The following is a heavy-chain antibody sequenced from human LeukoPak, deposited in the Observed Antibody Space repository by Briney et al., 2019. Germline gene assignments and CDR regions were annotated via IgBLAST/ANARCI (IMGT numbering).Heavy chain of an antibody. Sequence: SETLSLTCAVYGGSFSGYYWSWIRQPPGKGLEWIGSMYYTGSTYYNPSLKSRVTISVDTSKNQVSLKLSSVTAADTAVYYCARDRSYYYGSGSRHNWFDPWGQGTLVTVSS. CDR2: MYYTGST. CDR3: ARDRSYYYGSGSRHNWFDP. J-gene: IGHJ5*02. CDR1: GGSFSGYY. V-gene: IGHV4-34*01. D-gene: IGHD3-10*01.